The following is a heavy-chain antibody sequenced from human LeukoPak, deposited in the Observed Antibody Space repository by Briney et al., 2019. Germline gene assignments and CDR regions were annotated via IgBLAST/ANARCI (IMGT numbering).Heavy chain of an antibody. CDR2: IKQDGTEK. CDR1: GFTFSGYW. Sequence: TGGSLRLSCAASGFTFSGYWMSWLRQAPGKGLEWVANIKQDGTEKYYVDSVKGRFIISRDNAKNSLYLQMNSLRAEDTAVYYCARDGGGGSVYWGQGTLVTVSS. CDR3: ARDGGGGSVY. J-gene: IGHJ4*02. V-gene: IGHV3-7*01. D-gene: IGHD3-10*01.